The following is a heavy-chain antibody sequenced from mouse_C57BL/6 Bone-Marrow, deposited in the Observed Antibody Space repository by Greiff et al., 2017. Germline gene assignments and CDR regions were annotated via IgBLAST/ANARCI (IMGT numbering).Heavy chain of an antibody. J-gene: IGHJ3*01. CDR2: ISPRSGNT. V-gene: IGHV1-81*01. CDR3: ARGQLRLLWFAY. D-gene: IGHD3-2*02. Sequence: VQLQQSGSELARPGASVKLSCKASGYTFTSSGISWVKQRTGPGLEWIGEISPRSGNTYYNEKFKGKATLTADNSSSPAYMELRSLTSEDSAVYFCARGQLRLLWFAYWGQGTLVTVSA. CDR1: GYTFTSSG.